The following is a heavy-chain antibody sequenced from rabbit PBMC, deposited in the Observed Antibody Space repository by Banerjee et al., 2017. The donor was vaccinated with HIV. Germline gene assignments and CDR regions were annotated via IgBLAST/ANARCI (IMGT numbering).Heavy chain of an antibody. CDR3: ATMDTHGYGGYAYAYFNL. CDR1: GFSFSSSYW. D-gene: IGHD6-1*01. J-gene: IGHJ4*01. Sequence: QSLEESGGDLVKPGASLTLTCTASGFSFSSSYWICWVRQAPGKGLEWIACISTTSGSTYYASWAKGRFTISKTSSTTVTLQMTSLTVADTATYFCATMDTHGYGGYAYAYFNLWGPGTLVTVS. CDR2: ISTTSGST. V-gene: IGHV1S40*01.